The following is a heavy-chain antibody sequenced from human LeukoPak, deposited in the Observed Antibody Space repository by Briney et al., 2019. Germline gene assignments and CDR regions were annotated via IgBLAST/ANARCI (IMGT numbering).Heavy chain of an antibody. D-gene: IGHD5-24*01. V-gene: IGHV3-74*01. CDR1: GFTFGDYN. Sequence: GGSLRLSCAASGFTFGDYNMHWVRQAPGKGLEWVSRVIRDGSFTNYADSVKGRFTISRDNAKNTSYLQMSSLRAEDTAVYFCVRDGDDFNFDYWGQGSLVTVSS. CDR3: VRDGDDFNFDY. CDR2: VIRDGSFT. J-gene: IGHJ4*02.